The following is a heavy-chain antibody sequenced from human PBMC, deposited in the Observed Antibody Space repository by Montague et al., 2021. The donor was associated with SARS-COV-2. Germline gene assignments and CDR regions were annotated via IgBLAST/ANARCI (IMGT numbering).Heavy chain of an antibody. Sequence: SETLSLTCTVSGDSLSFYFWTWIRQPPGRGLEWIGYIENSGSTNYNPSLKRRLTMSLDMSSNQFSLALRSVTAADTAVYYCGRLGYSTSTVDSWGHGTLVSVSS. J-gene: IGHJ5*01. V-gene: IGHV4-4*09. D-gene: IGHD6-6*01. CDR3: GRLGYSTSTVDS. CDR2: IENSGST. CDR1: GDSLSFYF.